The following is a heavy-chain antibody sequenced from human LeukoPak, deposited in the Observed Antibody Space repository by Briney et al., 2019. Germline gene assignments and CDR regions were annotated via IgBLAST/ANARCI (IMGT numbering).Heavy chain of an antibody. D-gene: IGHD4-17*01. Sequence: TGGSLRLSCAASGFTFSSYWMSWVRQAPGKGLEWVANIKQDGSEKYYVDSVKGRFTISRDNAKNSLYLQMNSLRAEDTAVYYCAREATTVTGWFDPWGQGTLVTVSS. CDR1: GFTFSSYW. J-gene: IGHJ5*02. V-gene: IGHV3-7*01. CDR3: AREATTVTGWFDP. CDR2: IKQDGSEK.